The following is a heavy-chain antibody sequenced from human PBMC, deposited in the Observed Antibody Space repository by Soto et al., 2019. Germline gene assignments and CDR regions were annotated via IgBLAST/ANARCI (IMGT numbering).Heavy chain of an antibody. CDR1: GYSFTSYS. V-gene: IGHV5-10-1*01. D-gene: IGHD5-18*01. J-gene: IGHJ6*02. CDR2: IDPRGSYI. CDR3: ARHGAMGLGDYYYALDV. Sequence: PGESLKISCKGSGYSFTSYSITWVRQMPGKGLEWVGRIDPRGSYINYSPSFQGHVSISADKSLTTAYLQWSSLRASDTAMYYCARHGAMGLGDYYYALDVWGQGTTVTVSS.